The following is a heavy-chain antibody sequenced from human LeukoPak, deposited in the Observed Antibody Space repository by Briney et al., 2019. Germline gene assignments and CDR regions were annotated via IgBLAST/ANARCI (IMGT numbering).Heavy chain of an antibody. CDR1: GGSISSGSYY. Sequence: PSETLSLTCTVSGGSISSGSYYWSWNRQPAGKELEWIGRIYTSGSTNYNPSLKSRVTISVDRSKNQFSLKLSSVTAADTAVYYCARVRHPRGYSGYDPGKVHWFDPWGQGTLVTVSS. CDR3: ARVRHPRGYSGYDPGKVHWFDP. CDR2: IYTSGST. V-gene: IGHV4-61*02. J-gene: IGHJ5*02. D-gene: IGHD5-12*01.